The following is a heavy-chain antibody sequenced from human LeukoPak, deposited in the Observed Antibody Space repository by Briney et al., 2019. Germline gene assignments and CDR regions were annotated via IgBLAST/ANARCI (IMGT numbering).Heavy chain of an antibody. CDR1: GFTFSSYA. CDR2: ISYDGSDK. D-gene: IGHD3-22*01. Sequence: GGSLRLSCAASGFTFSSYAMHWVRQAPGKGLEWVAVISYDGSDKFYADSVKGRLTISRDKSKNTLYLQTNSLSAEDTAVYYCARGTVFNYDSSRHTFDIWGQGTMVTVSS. CDR3: ARGTVFNYDSSRHTFDI. J-gene: IGHJ3*02. V-gene: IGHV3-30-3*01.